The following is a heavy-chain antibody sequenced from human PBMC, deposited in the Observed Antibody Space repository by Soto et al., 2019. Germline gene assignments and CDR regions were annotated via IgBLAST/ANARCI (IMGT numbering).Heavy chain of an antibody. D-gene: IGHD6-6*01. J-gene: IGHJ6*02. CDR2: TYYRSKWYN. Sequence: SQTLSLTCAISGDSVSSNSAAWNWISQSPSRGLEWLGRTYYRSKWYNDYAVSVKSRITINPDTSMNQFSLLLNSVTPEDTAVYYCARERAAARPFFALDVWGQGTTVTVSS. CDR3: ARERAAARPFFALDV. CDR1: GDSVSSNSAA. V-gene: IGHV6-1*01.